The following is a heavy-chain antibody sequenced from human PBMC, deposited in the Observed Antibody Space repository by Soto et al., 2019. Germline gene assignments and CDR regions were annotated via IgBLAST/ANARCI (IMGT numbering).Heavy chain of an antibody. V-gene: IGHV1-2*04. Sequence: ASVKVSCKASGYTITGYYMHWVRQAPGQGLEWMGWINPNSGGTNYAQKFQGWVTMTRDTSISTAYMELSRLRSDDTAVYYCAREIAAPKIYYYYYGMDVWGQGTTVTVSS. CDR2: INPNSGGT. CDR1: GYTITGYY. CDR3: AREIAAPKIYYYYYGMDV. D-gene: IGHD6-6*01. J-gene: IGHJ6*02.